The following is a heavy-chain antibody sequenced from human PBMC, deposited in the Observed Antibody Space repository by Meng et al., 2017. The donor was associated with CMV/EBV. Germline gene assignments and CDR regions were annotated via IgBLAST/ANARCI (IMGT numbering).Heavy chain of an antibody. Sequence: GSLKISCAASAFTYINYWMMWVRQAPGKGLEWVANINQDGSDKYYVDSVKGRFTISRDNAEKSLYLQMSSLRAEDTAVYYCASHGGYWGQGTLVTVSS. D-gene: IGHD3-16*01. CDR3: ASHGGY. V-gene: IGHV3-7*01. CDR2: INQDGSDK. J-gene: IGHJ4*02. CDR1: AFTYINYW.